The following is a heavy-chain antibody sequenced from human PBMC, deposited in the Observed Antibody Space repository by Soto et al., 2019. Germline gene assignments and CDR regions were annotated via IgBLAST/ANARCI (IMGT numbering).Heavy chain of an antibody. D-gene: IGHD6-19*01. CDR3: ARRGWAYSSGWYVDY. CDR1: GFTFSSYW. CDR2: INSDGSST. J-gene: IGHJ4*02. V-gene: IGHV3-74*01. Sequence: GSLRLSCAASGFTFSSYWMHWVRQAPGKGLVWVSRINSDGSSTSYADSVKGRFTISRDNAKNTLYLQMNSLRAEDTAVYYCARRGWAYSSGWYVDYWGQGTLVTVSS.